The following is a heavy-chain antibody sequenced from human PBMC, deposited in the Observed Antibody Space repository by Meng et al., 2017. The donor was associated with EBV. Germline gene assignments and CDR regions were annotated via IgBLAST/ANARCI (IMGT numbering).Heavy chain of an antibody. Sequence: QIPLKWPGPTLVKPTQTPTLTCPFPGFSLSTRGVGVGWIRQPPGKALEWLALIYWDDDKRYSPSLKSRLTITKDTSKNQVVLTMTNMDPVDAATYHCAHIIAARPFDYWGQGTLVTVSS. V-gene: IGHV2-5*02. CDR2: IYWDDDK. J-gene: IGHJ4*02. CDR1: GFSLSTRGVG. D-gene: IGHD6-6*01. CDR3: AHIIAARPFDY.